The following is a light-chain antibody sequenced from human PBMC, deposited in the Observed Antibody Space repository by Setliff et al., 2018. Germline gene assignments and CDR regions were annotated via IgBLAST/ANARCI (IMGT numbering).Light chain of an antibody. CDR1: SSDVGGYNS. V-gene: IGLV2-8*01. CDR2: EVT. Sequence: QSALTQPPSASGSPGQSVTISCTGTSSDVGGYNSVSWYQQHPGKAPKLMIYEVTYRPSGVPDRFSGSKSGNTASLTVSGLQAEDEADYYCSSDAGSNNFGVFGGGTKVTVL. CDR3: SSDAGSNNFGV. J-gene: IGLJ2*01.